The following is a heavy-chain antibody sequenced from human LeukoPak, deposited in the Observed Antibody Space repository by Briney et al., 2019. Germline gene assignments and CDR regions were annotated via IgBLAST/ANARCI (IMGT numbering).Heavy chain of an antibody. CDR3: ARAYGSGSYYNVFDY. D-gene: IGHD3-10*01. J-gene: IGHJ4*02. CDR1: GGSISSSNYY. CDR2: IYTSGST. Sequence: SETLSLTCTVSGGSISSSNYYWSWIRQPAGKGLEWIGRIYTSGSTNYNPSLKSRVTMSVDTSKNQFSLKLSSVTAADTAVYYCARAYGSGSYYNVFDYWGQGTLVTVSS. V-gene: IGHV4-61*02.